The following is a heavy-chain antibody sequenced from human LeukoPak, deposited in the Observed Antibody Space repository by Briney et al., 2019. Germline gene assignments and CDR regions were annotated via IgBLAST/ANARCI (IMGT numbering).Heavy chain of an antibody. D-gene: IGHD6-19*01. CDR2: FYVGGST. J-gene: IGHJ4*02. CDR1: GFTVSSKY. V-gene: IGHV3-66*01. CDR3: ARDQGLLVVAGRFGY. Sequence: GGSLRLSCAVSGFTVSSKYMSWVRQAAGKGLEWVSVFYVGGSTYYADSVRGRFTISRDDSKNTLYLQMNSLRAEDTAVYYCARDQGLLVVAGRFGYWGQGTLVTVSS.